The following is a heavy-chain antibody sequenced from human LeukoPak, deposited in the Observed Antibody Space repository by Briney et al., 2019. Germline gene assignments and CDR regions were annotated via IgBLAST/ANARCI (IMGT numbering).Heavy chain of an antibody. J-gene: IGHJ4*02. Sequence: GGSLRLSCAASGFTFSDYYMSWIRQAPGKGLEWVSYISSSGSTIYYADSVKGRFTISRDNAKNSLYLQMNSLRAEDTAVYYCAREATPDSSGYHLGFDYWGQGTLVTVSS. V-gene: IGHV3-11*01. D-gene: IGHD3-22*01. CDR1: GFTFSDYY. CDR2: ISSSGSTI. CDR3: AREATPDSSGYHLGFDY.